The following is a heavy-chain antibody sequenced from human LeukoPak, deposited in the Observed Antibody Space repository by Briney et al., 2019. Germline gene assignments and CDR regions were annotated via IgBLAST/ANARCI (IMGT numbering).Heavy chain of an antibody. V-gene: IGHV4-59*01. J-gene: IGHJ4*02. CDR3: ARGGYSDYGQRRPFDY. CDR1: GGSISSYY. Sequence: SETLSLTCTVSGGSISSYYWSWIRQPPGKGLEYIGYIYYSGSTNYNPSLKSRVTISVDTSKNQFSLKVTSVTAADTAVYYCARGGYSDYGQRRPFDYWGQGTLVTVSS. CDR2: IYYSGST. D-gene: IGHD4-11*01.